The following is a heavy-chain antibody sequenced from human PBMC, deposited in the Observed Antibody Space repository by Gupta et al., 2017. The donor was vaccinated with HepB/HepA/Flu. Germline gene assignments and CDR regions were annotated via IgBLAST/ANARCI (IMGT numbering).Heavy chain of an antibody. D-gene: IGHD4-23*01. CDR3: AKDPKKWATGVARYFDY. CDR1: GFSFSDYA. V-gene: IGHV3-23*01. Sequence: EVQLLETGGGLVQLGGSLRLSCAASGFSFSDYALGWLRQVPGKGLEWVSAISGGGDKTYDADSVKCRFNISRDNTNNILDLQMNSLRAEDEALYCWAKDPKKWATGVARYFDYWGPATLVTVSS. CDR2: ISGGGDKT. J-gene: IGHJ4*02.